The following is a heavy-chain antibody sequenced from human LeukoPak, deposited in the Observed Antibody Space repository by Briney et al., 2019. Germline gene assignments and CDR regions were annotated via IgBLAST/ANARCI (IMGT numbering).Heavy chain of an antibody. D-gene: IGHD3-9*01. CDR1: GGSIISSSYN. CDR2: IYHSGTT. V-gene: IGHV4-39*01. J-gene: IGHJ5*02. CDR3: ARLPTGYPNWFDP. Sequence: KASETLSLTCAVSGGSIISSSYNWGWIRQPPGKGLERIGTIYHSGTTYYNPSLKSRVTISVDTSKNQFFLKLSSVTAADTAVYYCARLPTGYPNWFDPWGQGSLVTVSS.